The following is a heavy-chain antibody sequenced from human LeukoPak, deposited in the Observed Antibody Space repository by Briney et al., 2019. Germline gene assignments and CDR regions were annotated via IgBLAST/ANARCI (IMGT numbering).Heavy chain of an antibody. CDR1: GGTFSSSA. Sequence: SVKVSCKASGGTFSSSAISWVRQAPGQGLEWMGGIIPIFGTADYAQKFQGRVTITTDESTGTAYMELSSLRPEDTAVYFCARESVDYDIMTGYTFRDEAFDIWGQGTLVTVSS. J-gene: IGHJ3*02. CDR3: ARESVDYDIMTGYTFRDEAFDI. D-gene: IGHD3-9*01. CDR2: IIPIFGTA. V-gene: IGHV1-69*05.